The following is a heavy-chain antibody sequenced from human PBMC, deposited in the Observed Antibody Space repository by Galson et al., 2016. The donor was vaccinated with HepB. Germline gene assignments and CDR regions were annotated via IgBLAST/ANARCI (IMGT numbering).Heavy chain of an antibody. CDR2: INSDGTIS. V-gene: IGHV3-74*01. Sequence: SLRLSCAASGFAFSSHWMHWVRHDLGKGLVWVSRINSDGTISNYADSVKGPFTISRDNAKNTLYLQMNSLRAEDTAVYFCVRDHSVVPTTAYNWFDPWGRGTLVTVSS. J-gene: IGHJ5*02. CDR3: VRDHSVVPTTAYNWFDP. CDR1: GFAFSSHW. D-gene: IGHD4-23*01.